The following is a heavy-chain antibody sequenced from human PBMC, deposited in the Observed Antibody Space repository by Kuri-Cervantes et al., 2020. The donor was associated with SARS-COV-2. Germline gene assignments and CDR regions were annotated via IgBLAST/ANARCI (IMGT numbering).Heavy chain of an antibody. D-gene: IGHD3-16*02. J-gene: IGHJ4*02. CDR1: GFTFSSNG. CDR2: ITDDGSNK. Sequence: GGSLRLSGAAPGFTFSSNGMHWVRQAPGKGLEWVAVITDDGSNKYYADSVKGRFTISRDNSKNTLYLQMNSLRAEDTAVYYCAKDFSRMITFGGVIAPDYWGQGTLVTVSS. CDR3: AKDFSRMITFGGVIAPDY. V-gene: IGHV3-30*18.